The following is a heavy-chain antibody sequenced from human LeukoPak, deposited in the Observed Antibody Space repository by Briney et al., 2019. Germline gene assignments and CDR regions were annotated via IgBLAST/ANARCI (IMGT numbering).Heavy chain of an antibody. Sequence: ASVKVSCKASGYTFTSYGISWVRQAPGQGLEWMGWISANNGNTNYAQKLQGRVTMTTDTSTSTAYMELRSLRSDDTAVYYCARDFTGVTTHSPGHWGQGTLVTVSS. V-gene: IGHV1-18*01. J-gene: IGHJ4*02. CDR1: GYTFTSYG. CDR3: ARDFTGVTTHSPGH. D-gene: IGHD4-17*01. CDR2: ISANNGNT.